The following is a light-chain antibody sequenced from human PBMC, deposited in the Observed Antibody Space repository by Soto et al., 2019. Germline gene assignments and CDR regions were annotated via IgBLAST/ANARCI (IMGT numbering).Light chain of an antibody. J-gene: IGLJ1*01. Sequence: QSVLTQPPSASASLGASVTLTCTLSSGYSNYKVDWYQQRPGKGPRFVMRVGTGGIVGSKGDGIPDRFSVLGSGLHRYLTIKNIQEEDESDYLCGADHGSGSNFAYVFGTGTKLTVL. CDR1: SGYSNYK. CDR3: GADHGSGSNFAYV. CDR2: VGTGGIVG. V-gene: IGLV9-49*01.